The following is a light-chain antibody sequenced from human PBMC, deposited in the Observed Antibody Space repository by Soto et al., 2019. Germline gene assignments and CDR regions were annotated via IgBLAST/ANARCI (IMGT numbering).Light chain of an antibody. J-gene: IGLJ1*01. Sequence: QSALTQAPSASGSPGQSVTISCAGTSSDIGGYDYVSWYQQHPGKAPKLMIYEVTIRPSGVSDRFSGSKSGNTASLTVSGLQAEDEADYYCSSYTGGNPSYVFGTGTKLTVL. CDR1: SSDIGGYDY. CDR2: EVT. V-gene: IGLV2-8*01. CDR3: SSYTGGNPSYV.